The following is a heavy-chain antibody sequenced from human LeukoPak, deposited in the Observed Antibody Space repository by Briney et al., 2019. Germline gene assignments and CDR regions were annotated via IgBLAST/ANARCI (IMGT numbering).Heavy chain of an antibody. CDR3: AREWGVSSTSHNTYYYYMDV. Sequence: PSETLSLTCTVSGGSISSYYWSWIRQPPGKGLEWIGYIYYSGSTNYNPSPKSRVTISVDTSKNQFSLKLSSVTAADTAVYYCAREWGVSSTSHNTYYYYMDVWGKGTTVTVSS. CDR2: IYYSGST. D-gene: IGHD2-2*01. J-gene: IGHJ6*03. CDR1: GGSISSYY. V-gene: IGHV4-59*01.